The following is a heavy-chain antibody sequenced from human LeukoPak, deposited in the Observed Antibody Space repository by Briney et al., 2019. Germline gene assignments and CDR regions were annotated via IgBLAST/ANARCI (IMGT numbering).Heavy chain of an antibody. V-gene: IGHV3-23*01. CDR3: ARSDYGGNSDHFGGAFDI. Sequence: GGSLRLSCAASGFTFSSYAMSWVRQAPGKGLEWVSAISGSGGSTYYADSVKGRFTISRDNSKNTLYLQMNSLRAEDTALYHCARSDYGGNSDHFGGAFDIWGQGTMVTVSS. D-gene: IGHD4-23*01. CDR2: ISGSGGST. J-gene: IGHJ3*02. CDR1: GFTFSSYA.